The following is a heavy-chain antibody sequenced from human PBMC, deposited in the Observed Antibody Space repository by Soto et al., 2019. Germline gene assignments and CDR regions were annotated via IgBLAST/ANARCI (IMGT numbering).Heavy chain of an antibody. CDR3: ARNIAARPYYFDY. Sequence: SETLSLTCTVSGGSISSYYWSWVRQRPGKGLEWIGYVYYSGSTNYNPSLKSRVTISVDTTKNQFSLKLSSVTTADTAVYYCARNIAARPYYFDYWGQRTRVTVST. CDR1: GGSISSYY. V-gene: IGHV4-59*01. D-gene: IGHD6-6*01. CDR2: VYYSGST. J-gene: IGHJ4*02.